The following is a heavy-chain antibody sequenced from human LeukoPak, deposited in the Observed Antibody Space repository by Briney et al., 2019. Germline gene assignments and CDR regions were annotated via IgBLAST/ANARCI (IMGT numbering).Heavy chain of an antibody. CDR2: IWYDGSNK. CDR1: GFTFSSYS. V-gene: IGHV3-33*08. J-gene: IGHJ4*02. D-gene: IGHD1-26*01. Sequence: TGGSLRLSCAASGFTFSSYSMNWVRQAPGKGLEWVAVIWYDGSNKYYADSVKGRFTISRDNSKNTLYLQMDSLRAEDTAVYYCARLGAGVGATFWGQGTLVTVSS. CDR3: ARLGAGVGATF.